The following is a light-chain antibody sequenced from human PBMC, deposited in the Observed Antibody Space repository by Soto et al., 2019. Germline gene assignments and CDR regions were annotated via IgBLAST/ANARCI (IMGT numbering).Light chain of an antibody. J-gene: IGKJ4*01. CDR1: QSVSSN. CDR2: HAS. CDR3: QQYNNWPLT. V-gene: IGKV3-15*01. Sequence: EIVMTQSPATLSVSPGERATLSCRAGQSVSSNLAWYQQRPGQAPRLLIYHASTRATGIPARFSGSGSGTEFTLTISGLQPDDFADYYCQQYNNWPLTFGGGTKVEIK.